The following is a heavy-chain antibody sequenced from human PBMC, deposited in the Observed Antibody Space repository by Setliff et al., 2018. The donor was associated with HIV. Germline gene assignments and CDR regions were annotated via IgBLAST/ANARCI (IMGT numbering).Heavy chain of an antibody. CDR3: ARSKTFYDFWGGYYTHGAFKI. Sequence: SETLSLTCTVSGGSFTSRSYYWGWIRQPPGKGLEWIGSIFYSGITCYNPSHKSRVTISVDTSKNQFSLNLTSVTAADTAVYYCARSKTFYDFWGGYYTHGAFKIWGLGTMVTVSS. CDR2: IFYSGIT. V-gene: IGHV4-39*01. J-gene: IGHJ3*02. D-gene: IGHD3-3*01. CDR1: GGSFTSRSYY.